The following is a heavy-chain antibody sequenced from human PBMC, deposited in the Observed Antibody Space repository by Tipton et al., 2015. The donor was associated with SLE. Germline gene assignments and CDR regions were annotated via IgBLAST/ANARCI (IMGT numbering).Heavy chain of an antibody. J-gene: IGHJ3*02. Sequence: TLSLTCTVSGGSISSGSYYWSWIRQPPGKGLEWIGEINHSGSTNYNPSLKSRVTISVDTSKNQFSLKLSSVTAADTAVYYCSRGAADAFDIWGQGTMVTVSS. CDR3: SRGAADAFDI. CDR2: INHSGST. V-gene: IGHV4-39*07. CDR1: GGSISSGSYY.